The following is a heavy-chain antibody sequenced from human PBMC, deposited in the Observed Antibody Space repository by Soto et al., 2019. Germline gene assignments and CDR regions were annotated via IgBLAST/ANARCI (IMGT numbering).Heavy chain of an antibody. CDR1: GYPFISYF. D-gene: IGHD3-3*01. CDR2: INPSSGSA. Sequence: ASVKVSCKASGYPFISYFMHWVRQAPGQGLEWMGIINPSSGSANYAQKFQGRVTMTRNTSTTTGYMELSSLRSEDTAVYYCARGIYKRITIFGVVTEYYYYYYMDVWGKGTTVTVSS. J-gene: IGHJ6*03. CDR3: ARGIYKRITIFGVVTEYYYYYYMDV. V-gene: IGHV1-46*01.